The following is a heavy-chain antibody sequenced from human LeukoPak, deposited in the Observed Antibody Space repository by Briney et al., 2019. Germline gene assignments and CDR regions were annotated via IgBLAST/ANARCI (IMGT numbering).Heavy chain of an antibody. V-gene: IGHV1-24*01. J-gene: IGHJ5*02. D-gene: IGHD3-10*01. CDR2: FDPEDGET. Sequence: ASVKVSCKVSGYTLSELAMHWVRQAPGKGLEWMGGFDPEDGETLYAQKFQGRVTMTEDTSAETAYMELSSLRSEDTAVYYCATTYYYDSGSYVGEAWFDPWGQGTLVTVSS. CDR3: ATTYYYDSGSYVGEAWFDP. CDR1: GYTLSELA.